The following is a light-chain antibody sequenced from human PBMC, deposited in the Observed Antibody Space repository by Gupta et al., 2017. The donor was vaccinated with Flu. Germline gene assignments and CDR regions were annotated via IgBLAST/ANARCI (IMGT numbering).Light chain of an antibody. V-gene: IGLV1-47*01. CDR2: RNN. J-gene: IGLJ2*01. CDR3: ATWDDSLSGWV. CDR1: SSNIGSNY. Sequence: SVLSTPPSASGTSGQRVTISCSGSSSNIGSNYVYWYQQLPGTAPKLLIYRNNRRPSGVPDRFSGSKSGTSASLSISGLRAEDEADYYCATWDDSLSGWVFGGGTKLTVL.